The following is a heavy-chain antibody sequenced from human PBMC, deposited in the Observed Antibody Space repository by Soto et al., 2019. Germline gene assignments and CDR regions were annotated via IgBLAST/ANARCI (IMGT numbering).Heavy chain of an antibody. V-gene: IGHV1-2*02. J-gene: IGHJ6*03. CDR2: MNPNSGDT. Sequence: ASVKVSCKASGYTFTGYYMHWVRQAPGQGRELMGWMNPNSGDTSYAQKFQGRVTMTRDTSISTAYMELSNLRSDDTAVYFCARGPEYPVGGAQYQFYCMEAWGKGTTVTVSS. CDR3: ARGPEYPVGGAQYQFYCMEA. D-gene: IGHD2-21*01. CDR1: GYTFTGYY.